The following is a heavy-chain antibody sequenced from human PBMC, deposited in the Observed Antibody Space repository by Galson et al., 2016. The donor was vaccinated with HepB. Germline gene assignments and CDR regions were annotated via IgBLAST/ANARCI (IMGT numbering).Heavy chain of an antibody. CDR1: GFTSTNYA. CDR2: TGDFSGT. CDR3: AKAQPTHSIGWGGAFDV. V-gene: IGHV3-23*01. Sequence: SLRLSCAASGFTSTNYAMSWVRQAPGKGLXXVSATGDFSGTHYADSVKGRFTISRDNSKNTLYLQMNGLRAEDTAVYYCAKAQPTHSIGWGGAFDVWGQGTMVTVSS. D-gene: IGHD6-19*01. J-gene: IGHJ3*01.